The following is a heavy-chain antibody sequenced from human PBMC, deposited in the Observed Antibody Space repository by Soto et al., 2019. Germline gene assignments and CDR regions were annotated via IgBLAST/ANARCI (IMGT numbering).Heavy chain of an antibody. V-gene: IGHV3-21*01. Sequence: PGGSLRLSCAASGFTFSSYSMNWVRQAPGKGLEWVSSISSSSSYIYYAESVKGRFTISRDNAKKSLYLQMNSLRAEDTAVYYCAREARLLWFGELWGQGTLVTVSS. J-gene: IGHJ4*02. CDR3: AREARLLWFGEL. CDR2: ISSSSSYI. CDR1: GFTFSSYS. D-gene: IGHD3-10*01.